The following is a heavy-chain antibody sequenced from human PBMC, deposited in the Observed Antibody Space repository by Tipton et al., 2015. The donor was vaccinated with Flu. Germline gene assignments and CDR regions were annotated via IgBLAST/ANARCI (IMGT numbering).Heavy chain of an antibody. Sequence: TLSLTCTVSGGSISSYYWSWIRQPPGKGLEWIGYIYYSGSTNYNPSLKSRVTISVDTSKNQFSLKLSSVTAADTAVYYCASARATYYDFWSGYQPFNYYYYGMDVWGQGTTVTVSS. V-gene: IGHV4-59*01. CDR2: IYYSGST. CDR1: GGSISSYY. CDR3: ASARATYYDFWSGYQPFNYYYYGMDV. D-gene: IGHD3-3*01. J-gene: IGHJ6*02.